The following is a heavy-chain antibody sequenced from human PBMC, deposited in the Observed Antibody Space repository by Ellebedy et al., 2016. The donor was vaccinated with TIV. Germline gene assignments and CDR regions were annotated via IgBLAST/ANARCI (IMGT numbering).Heavy chain of an antibody. CDR3: ARGPVPAAVDY. J-gene: IGHJ4*02. V-gene: IGHV1-69*04. Sequence: ASVKVSCKASGYRLTNYPIHWVRQAPGQGLEWMGRIIPILGIATYAQKFQGRVTITADKSTSTAYMELRSLRSEDTAVYYCARGPVPAAVDYWGQGTLVTVSS. CDR1: GYRLTNYP. CDR2: IIPILGIA. D-gene: IGHD2-2*01.